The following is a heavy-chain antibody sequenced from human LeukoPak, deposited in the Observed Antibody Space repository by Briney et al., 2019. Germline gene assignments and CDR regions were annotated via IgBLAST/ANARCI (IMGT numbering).Heavy chain of an antibody. Sequence: PGGSLRLSCEASGFTFSSYWMSWVRQAPGKGLEWVANINQDGEEKYYVDSVRGRFSISRDNGKNSLYLQMNSLRAEDTAVYYCARDARHRYCSSTTCYRGWLDPWGQGTLVTVSS. D-gene: IGHD2-2*01. CDR2: INQDGEEK. V-gene: IGHV3-7*03. CDR3: ARDARHRYCSSTTCYRGWLDP. CDR1: GFTFSSYW. J-gene: IGHJ5*02.